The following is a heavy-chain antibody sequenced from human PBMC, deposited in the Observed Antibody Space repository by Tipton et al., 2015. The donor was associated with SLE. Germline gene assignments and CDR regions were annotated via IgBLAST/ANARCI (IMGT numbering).Heavy chain of an antibody. V-gene: IGHV4-31*11. CDR3: ARDDPDDLISESSGVPGDD. J-gene: IGHJ4*02. CDR2: IYYSGST. CDR1: DDSISSDAFY. Sequence: TLSLTCAVSDDSISSDAFYWSRIRQHPGKGLEWIGYIYYSGSTFYNPSLKSRATIAIGKSKRQFSLNLSSVTAADTAVYYCARDDPDDLISESSGVPGDDWGQGTLVTVSS. D-gene: IGHD3-22*01.